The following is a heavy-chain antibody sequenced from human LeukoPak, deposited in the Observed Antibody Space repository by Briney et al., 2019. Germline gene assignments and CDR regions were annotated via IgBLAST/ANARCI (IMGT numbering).Heavy chain of an antibody. CDR1: GFTFSSYS. J-gene: IGHJ4*02. CDR3: AKDPYYSGYDSPFDY. Sequence: PGGSLRLSCAASGFTFSSYSMNWVRQAPGKGLEWVSSISSSSSYIYHADSVKGRFTISRDNAKNSLYLQMNSLRAEDTAVYYCAKDPYYSGYDSPFDYWGQGTLVTVSS. CDR2: ISSSSSYI. D-gene: IGHD5-12*01. V-gene: IGHV3-21*04.